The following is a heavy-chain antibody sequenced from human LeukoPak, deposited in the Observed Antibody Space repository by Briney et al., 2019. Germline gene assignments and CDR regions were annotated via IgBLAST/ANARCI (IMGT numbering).Heavy chain of an antibody. CDR3: MTDPTKGYYITYFEY. D-gene: IGHD3-3*01. CDR2: NQNDGTNN. CDR1: GFTLSNFG. J-gene: IGHJ4*02. Sequence: GGSLRLSCAASGFTLSNFGISWVRQAPGKGLEWVAFNQNDGTNNLYADSVKGRFTISRDISKNTFYLEMNSLRADDTAVYYCMTDPTKGYYITYFEYWGRGILVTVSS. V-gene: IGHV3-30*02.